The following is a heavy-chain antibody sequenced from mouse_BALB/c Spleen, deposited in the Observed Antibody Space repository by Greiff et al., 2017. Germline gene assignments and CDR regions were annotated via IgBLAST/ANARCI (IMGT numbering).Heavy chain of an antibody. CDR1: GFTFSSYT. D-gene: IGHD2-14*01. J-gene: IGHJ3*01. CDR3: ARLSDRYDGFAY. CDR2: ISNGGGST. V-gene: IGHV5-12-2*01. Sequence: EVKLQESGGGLVQPGGSLKLSCAASGFTFSSYTMSWVRQTPEKRLEWVAYISNGGGSTYYPDTVKGRFTISRDNAKNTLYLQMSSLKSEDTAMYYCARLSDRYDGFAYWGQGTLVTVSA.